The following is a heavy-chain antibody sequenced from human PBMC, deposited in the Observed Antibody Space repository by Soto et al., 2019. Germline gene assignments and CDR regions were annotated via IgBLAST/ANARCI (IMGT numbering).Heavy chain of an antibody. CDR3: ARTCSGGTCSFDY. V-gene: IGHV3-66*01. J-gene: IGHJ4*02. D-gene: IGHD2-15*01. Sequence: PGGSLRLSCAASGFTVSSTYMSWVRQAPGKGLEWVSVIYSGGSTYYADSVKGRFTISRDNSENTLYLQMNSLRAEDTAVYYCARTCSGGTCSFDYWGQGTLVTVSS. CDR1: GFTVSSTY. CDR2: IYSGGST.